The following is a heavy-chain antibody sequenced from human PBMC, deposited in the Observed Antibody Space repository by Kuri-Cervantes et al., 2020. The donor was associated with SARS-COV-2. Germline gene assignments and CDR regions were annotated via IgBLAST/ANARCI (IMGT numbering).Heavy chain of an antibody. CDR1: GFLFSASA. CDR3: ARDRY. J-gene: IGHJ4*02. V-gene: IGHV3-73*01. D-gene: IGHD3-16*02. CDR2: VRGKANNYAT. Sequence: GGSLRLSCEVSGFLFSASAIHWVRQASGKGLEWVGRVRGKANNYATAYAASVKGRFTISRDNSKNTLYLQMNSLRAEDTAVYYCARDRYWGQGTLVTVSS.